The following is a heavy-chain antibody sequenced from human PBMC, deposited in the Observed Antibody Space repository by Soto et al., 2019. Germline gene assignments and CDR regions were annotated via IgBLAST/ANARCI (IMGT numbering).Heavy chain of an antibody. CDR1: GFTLSNIG. CDR2: ISAGGNTK. CDR3: AKESGGERYAAYFDY. V-gene: IGHV3-30*18. D-gene: IGHD2-21*01. J-gene: IGHJ4*02. Sequence: QVQLVESGGGVVQPGTSLRLACAASGFTLSNIGMQWVRQAPGKGLAWVAVISAGGNTKYYADSVKGRFTISRDNSKNTLFLQMNSLRTEDTAMYYCAKESGGERYAAYFDYWGQGTLVTVSS.